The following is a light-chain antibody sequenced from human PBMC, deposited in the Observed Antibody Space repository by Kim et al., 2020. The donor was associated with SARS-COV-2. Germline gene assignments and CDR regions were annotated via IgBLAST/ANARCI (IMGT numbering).Light chain of an antibody. V-gene: IGLV3-21*04. CDR3: QVWDSSSDHVV. CDR2: YDS. Sequence: PGKTASITCGGNNMGSKSVHWYQQKPGQAPVLVIYYDSDRPSGIPERFSGSNSGNTATLTISRVEAGDEADYYCQVWDSSSDHVVFGGGTQLTVL. J-gene: IGLJ2*01. CDR1: NMGSKS.